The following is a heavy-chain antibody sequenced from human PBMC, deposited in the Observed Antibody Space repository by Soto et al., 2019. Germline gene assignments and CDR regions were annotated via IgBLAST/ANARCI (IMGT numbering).Heavy chain of an antibody. CDR2: ISSSGSTI. CDR1: GFTFSDYY. CDR3: ARAALYYDFWSGADNDAFDI. J-gene: IGHJ3*02. D-gene: IGHD3-3*01. Sequence: PGGSLRLSCAASGFTFSDYYMSWIRQAPGKGLEWFSYISSSGSTIYYADSVKGRFTISRDNAKNSLYLQVNSLRAEDTAVYCCARAALYYDFWSGADNDAFDIWGQGTMVTVSS. V-gene: IGHV3-11*01.